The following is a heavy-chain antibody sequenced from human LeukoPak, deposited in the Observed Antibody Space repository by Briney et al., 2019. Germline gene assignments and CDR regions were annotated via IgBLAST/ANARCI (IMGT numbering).Heavy chain of an antibody. J-gene: IGHJ6*02. CDR1: GFTFSSYS. V-gene: IGHV3-21*01. Sequence: GSLRLSCAASGFTFSSYSMNWVRQAPGKGLEWVSSISSSSSYIYYADSVKGRFTISRDNAKNSLYLQMNSLRAEDTALYYCARGQCGGDCYLSYYGMDVWGQGTTVTVSS. CDR2: ISSSSSYI. CDR3: ARGQCGGDCYLSYYGMDV. D-gene: IGHD2-21*02.